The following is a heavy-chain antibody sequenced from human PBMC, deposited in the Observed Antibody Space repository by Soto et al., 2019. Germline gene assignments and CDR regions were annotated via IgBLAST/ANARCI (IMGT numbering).Heavy chain of an antibody. D-gene: IGHD2-15*01. CDR1: GGTFSSYT. CDR2: IIPILGIA. J-gene: IGHJ3*02. CDR3: ARDPSFNTPDGAFDI. Sequence: QVQLVQSGAEVKKPGSSVKVSCKASGGTFSSYTISWVRQAPGQGLEWMGRIIPILGIANYAQKFQGRVTIXXDXSXXTAYMELSSLRAEDTAVYYCARDPSFNTPDGAFDIWGEGTMVTVSS. V-gene: IGHV1-69*08.